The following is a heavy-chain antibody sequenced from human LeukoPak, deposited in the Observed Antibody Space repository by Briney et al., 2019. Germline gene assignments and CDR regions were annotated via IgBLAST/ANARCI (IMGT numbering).Heavy chain of an antibody. V-gene: IGHV1-2*02. Sequence: ASVKVSCKASGYTFTGYYMHWVRQAPGQGLEWIGWINPNSGGTNYAQKFQGRVTMTRDTSISTAYMELSRLRSDDTAVYYCARGYCSGGSCYSNQGWFDPWGQGTLVTVSS. CDR1: GYTFTGYY. CDR2: INPNSGGT. D-gene: IGHD2-15*01. J-gene: IGHJ5*02. CDR3: ARGYCSGGSCYSNQGWFDP.